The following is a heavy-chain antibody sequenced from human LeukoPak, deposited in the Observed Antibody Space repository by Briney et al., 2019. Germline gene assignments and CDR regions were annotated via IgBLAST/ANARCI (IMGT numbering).Heavy chain of an antibody. Sequence: SETLSLTCTVSGGSVSSGSYYRSWIRQPPGKGLEWIGYIYYSGSTNYNPSLKSRVTISVDTSKNQFSLKLSSVTAADTAVYYCARDVMLRGYYYGMDVWGQGTTVTVSS. J-gene: IGHJ6*02. V-gene: IGHV4-61*01. D-gene: IGHD3-16*01. CDR1: GGSVSSGSYY. CDR2: IYYSGST. CDR3: ARDVMLRGYYYGMDV.